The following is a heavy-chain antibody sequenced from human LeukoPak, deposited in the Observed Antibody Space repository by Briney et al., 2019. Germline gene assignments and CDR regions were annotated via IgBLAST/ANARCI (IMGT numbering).Heavy chain of an antibody. D-gene: IGHD5-12*01. CDR2: INPNSGGT. Sequence: ASVKVSCKASGYTFTGYYMHWVRQAPGQGLEWMGWINPNSGGTNYAQKFQGRVTMTRDTSISTAYMELSRLRSDDTAVYYCANHYSGYDLDWFDPWDQGTLVTVSS. CDR3: ANHYSGYDLDWFDP. J-gene: IGHJ5*02. CDR1: GYTFTGYY. V-gene: IGHV1-2*02.